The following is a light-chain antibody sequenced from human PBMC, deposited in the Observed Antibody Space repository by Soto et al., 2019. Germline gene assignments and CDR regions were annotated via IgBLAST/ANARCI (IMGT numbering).Light chain of an antibody. Sequence: DIVLTQSPGTLSLSPGERATLSCRARQSISSSYLAWYQQKPGQAPRLLIHGVSTKATGIPDRFSGSGSGTDFTLAISRLEPEDFAVYYCQQYVTSPYIFGQGTKLEIK. V-gene: IGKV3-20*01. CDR2: GVS. CDR1: QSISSSY. CDR3: QQYVTSPYI. J-gene: IGKJ2*01.